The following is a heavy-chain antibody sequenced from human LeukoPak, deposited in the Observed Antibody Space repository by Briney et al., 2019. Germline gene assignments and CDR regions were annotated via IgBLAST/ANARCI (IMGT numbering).Heavy chain of an antibody. D-gene: IGHD3-10*01. CDR2: IYSDSTT. CDR1: GFTFSTYA. V-gene: IGHV3-23*03. CDR3: AVGGGLWFGLVDS. Sequence: GASLRLSCAASGFTFSTYAMSWVRQAPGKGLEWVSVIYSDSTTYYADSVKGRFTISRDNSKNTIYLQMNSLRAEDTAVYYCAVGGGLWFGLVDSWGQGTLVTVSS. J-gene: IGHJ4*02.